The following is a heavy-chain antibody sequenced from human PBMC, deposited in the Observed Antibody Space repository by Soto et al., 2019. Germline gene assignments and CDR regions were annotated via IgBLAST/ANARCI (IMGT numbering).Heavy chain of an antibody. J-gene: IGHJ4*02. CDR1: GGSISSYY. CDR2: ISYTGST. Sequence: SETLSLTCSVSGGSISSYYWGWIRQPPGKGLEWIGYISYTGSTDYSPSLKSRVTISVDTSKNQFSLKLSSVTAADTAVYYCAGGRGSSSAFDYWGQGTLVTVSS. CDR3: AGGRGSSSAFDY. V-gene: IGHV4-59*01. D-gene: IGHD6-6*01.